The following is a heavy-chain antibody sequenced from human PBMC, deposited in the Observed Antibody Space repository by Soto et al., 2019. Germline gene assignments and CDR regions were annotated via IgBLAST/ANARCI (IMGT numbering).Heavy chain of an antibody. CDR2: IYYSGTT. V-gene: IGHV4-31*03. CDR3: AADTSGYYHFHY. D-gene: IGHD3-22*01. Sequence: SETLSLTCTVSGGSISSAGYFWSWIRQHPGKGLEWIGYIYYSGTTYYNPSLKSRLIMSVDTSKNQFSLKLSSVTAADTAVYYCAADTSGYYHFHYWGQGTLVTVSS. J-gene: IGHJ4*02. CDR1: GGSISSAGYF.